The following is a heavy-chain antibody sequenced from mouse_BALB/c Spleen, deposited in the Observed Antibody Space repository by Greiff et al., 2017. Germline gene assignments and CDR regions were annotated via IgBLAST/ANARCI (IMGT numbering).Heavy chain of an antibody. D-gene: IGHD4-1*01. V-gene: IGHV1-63*02. CDR3: ARVLGANYFDY. CDR1: GYTFTNYW. J-gene: IGHJ2*01. CDR2: IYPGGGYT. Sequence: VHLVESGAELVRPGTSVKISCKASGYTFTNYWLGWVKQRPGHGLEWIGDIYPGGGYTNYNEKFKGKATLTADTSSSTAYMQLSSLTSEDSAVYFCARVLGANYFDYWGQGTTLTVSS.